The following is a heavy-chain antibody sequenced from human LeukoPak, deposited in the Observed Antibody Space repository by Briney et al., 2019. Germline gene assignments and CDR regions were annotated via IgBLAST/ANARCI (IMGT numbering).Heavy chain of an antibody. J-gene: IGHJ4*02. CDR1: GYTLTVLS. CDR2: FDPEHGET. CDR3: ATDLGGQSDS. Sequence: GASVKVSCKVSGYTLTVLSMHWVRQVPGKGLEGMGGFDPEHGETIYVQKFQGRVTMTEDTSTDTAYMELSSLRSEDTAVYYCATDLGGQSDSWGQGTLVTVSS. V-gene: IGHV1-24*01.